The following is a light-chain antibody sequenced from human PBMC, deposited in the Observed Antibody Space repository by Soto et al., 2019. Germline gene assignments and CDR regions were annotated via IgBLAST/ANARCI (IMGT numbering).Light chain of an antibody. Sequence: ELVLTQSQATLSVSPGERVTLSCRASQSVRSNLAWYQQKPGQVPRVLIYGASTRAIGIPDRFSGSGSGTEFTLTISSLQSEDFAVYYCQHYNNLWGFGGGTKVEIK. CDR3: QHYNNLWG. V-gene: IGKV3-15*01. CDR1: QSVRSN. J-gene: IGKJ4*01. CDR2: GAS.